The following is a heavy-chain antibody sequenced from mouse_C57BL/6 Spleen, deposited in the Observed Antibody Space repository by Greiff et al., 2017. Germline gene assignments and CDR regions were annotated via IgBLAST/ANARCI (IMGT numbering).Heavy chain of an antibody. Sequence: EVMLVESGGDLVKPGGSLKLSCAASGFTFSSYGMSWVRQTPDKRLEWVATISSGGSYTYYPDSVKGRFTISRDNAKNTLYLQMRSLKSEDTAMYYCARHRNAMDYWGQGTSVTVSS. CDR1: GFTFSSYG. CDR2: ISSGGSYT. V-gene: IGHV5-6*02. CDR3: ARHRNAMDY. J-gene: IGHJ4*01.